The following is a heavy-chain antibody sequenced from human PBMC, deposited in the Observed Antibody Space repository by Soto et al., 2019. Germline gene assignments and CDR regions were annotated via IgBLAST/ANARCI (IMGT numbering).Heavy chain of an antibody. Sequence: SVKVSCKXSGGTFSSYAISWVRQAPGQGLEWMGGIIPIFGTANYAQKFQGRVTITADESTSTAYMEPSSLRSEDTAVYYCARDCPPARAGYNTCGTKLWYYGMDVWGQGTTVTVSS. D-gene: IGHD2-2*01. CDR1: GGTFSSYA. CDR2: IIPIFGTA. CDR3: ARDCPPARAGYNTCGTKLWYYGMDV. V-gene: IGHV1-69*13. J-gene: IGHJ6*02.